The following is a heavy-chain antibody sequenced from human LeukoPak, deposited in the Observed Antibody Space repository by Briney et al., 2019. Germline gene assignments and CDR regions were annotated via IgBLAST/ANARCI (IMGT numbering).Heavy chain of an antibody. CDR3: ARGGVGATIKPDAFDI. Sequence: GGSLRLSCAASGFTFSGSAMHWVRQASGKGLEWVGRIRSKTNSYATAYSASVKGRFTISRDDSKNTAYLQMDSLKTEDTAVYYCARGGVGATIKPDAFDIWGQGTMVTVSS. CDR1: GFTFSGSA. CDR2: IRSKTNSYAT. J-gene: IGHJ3*02. D-gene: IGHD1-26*01. V-gene: IGHV3-73*01.